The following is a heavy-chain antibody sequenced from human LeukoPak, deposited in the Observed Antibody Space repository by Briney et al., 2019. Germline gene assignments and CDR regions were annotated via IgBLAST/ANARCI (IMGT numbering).Heavy chain of an antibody. V-gene: IGHV3-30-3*01. Sequence: GGSLRLSCATSGFTFSNYVMDWVRQAPGKGLEWVAVISYDGSNKYYADSVKGRFTISRDDSKNTLYLQMNSLRAEDTAVYYCARSGGLGWTYFDYWGQGTLVTASS. CDR2: ISYDGSNK. CDR1: GFTFSNYV. CDR3: ARSGGLGWTYFDY. D-gene: IGHD3/OR15-3a*01. J-gene: IGHJ4*02.